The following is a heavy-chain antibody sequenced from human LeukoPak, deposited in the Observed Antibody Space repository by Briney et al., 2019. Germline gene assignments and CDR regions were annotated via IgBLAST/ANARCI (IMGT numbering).Heavy chain of an antibody. V-gene: IGHV4-30-4*01. Sequence: TSSETLSLTCTVSGGSISSGDYYWSWIRQPPGKGLEWIGYIYYSGSTYHNPSLKSRVTISVDTSKNQFSLKLSSVTAADTAVYYCARGIAVAAFDYWGQGTLVTVSS. J-gene: IGHJ4*02. CDR2: IYYSGST. D-gene: IGHD6-19*01. CDR1: GGSISSGDYY. CDR3: ARGIAVAAFDY.